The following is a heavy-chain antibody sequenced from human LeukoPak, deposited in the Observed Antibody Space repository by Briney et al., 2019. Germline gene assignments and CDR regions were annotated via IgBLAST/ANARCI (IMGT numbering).Heavy chain of an antibody. CDR1: GFTFSGSA. D-gene: IGHD5-18*01. V-gene: IGHV3-73*01. CDR2: IRDKGNSYAT. J-gene: IGHJ4*02. CDR3: AKDQEWDSGYSYGSDY. Sequence: GGSLRLSCAASGFTFSGSAMHWVRQASGKGLEWVGRIRDKGNSYATTYPASVKGRFTISRDDSKNTAYLQMNSLKTEDAAVYYCAKDQEWDSGYSYGSDYWGQGTLVTVSS.